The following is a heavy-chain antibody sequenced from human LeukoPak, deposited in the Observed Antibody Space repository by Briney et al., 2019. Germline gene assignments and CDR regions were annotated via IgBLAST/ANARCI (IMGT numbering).Heavy chain of an antibody. CDR2: MHTNTADT. CDR1: GYRFTSYE. D-gene: IGHD5-24*01. V-gene: IGHV1-8*01. CDR3: ARVGRDEYNYRATCNF. Sequence: ASVKVSCKASGYRFTSYEITWVRQAAGQGLEWMGWMHTNTADTVYEQKFEGRISMTRDTSISTAYLELSSLTSGDTAVYFCARVGRDEYNYRATCNFWGQGTQLTVS. J-gene: IGHJ4*02.